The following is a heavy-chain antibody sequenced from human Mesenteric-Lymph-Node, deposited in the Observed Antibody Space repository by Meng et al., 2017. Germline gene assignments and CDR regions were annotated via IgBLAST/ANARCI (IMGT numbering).Heavy chain of an antibody. V-gene: IGHV4-30-4*01. Sequence: QGQLQGSGPGLVKPSKTPALTCTVSGGSISSGDYYWSWIRQPPGKGLEWIGYIYYSGSTYYNPSLKSRVTISVDTSKNQFSLKLSSVTAADAAVYYCGRDQGRELINHWGQGALVTVSS. CDR3: GRDQGRELINH. CDR2: IYYSGST. D-gene: IGHD1-7*01. J-gene: IGHJ4*02. CDR1: GGSISSGDYY.